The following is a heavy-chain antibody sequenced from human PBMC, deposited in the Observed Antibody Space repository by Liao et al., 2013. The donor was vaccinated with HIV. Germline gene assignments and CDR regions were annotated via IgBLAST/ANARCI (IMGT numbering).Heavy chain of an antibody. CDR3: ARTDQYYDFWNGYENWFDP. J-gene: IGHJ5*02. V-gene: IGHV4-61*02. CDR2: IYTSGST. Sequence: QVQLQESGPGLVKPSQTLSLTCSVSGGSISSGSFYWSWIRQPAGKGLEWIGRIYTSGSTKYNPSLKSRVTISLDTSKNQFSLKLSSVTAADTAVYYCARTDQYYDFWNGYENWFDPWGQGTLVTVSS. CDR1: GGSISSGSFY. D-gene: IGHD3-3*01.